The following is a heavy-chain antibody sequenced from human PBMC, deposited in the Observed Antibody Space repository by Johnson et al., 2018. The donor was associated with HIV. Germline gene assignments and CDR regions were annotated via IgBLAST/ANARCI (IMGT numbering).Heavy chain of an antibody. CDR2: ISYDGRKK. CDR3: AKFGRIPRELEDAFDI. D-gene: IGHD1-26*01. Sequence: QVQLVESGGGVVQPGRSLRLSCAASGFTFSNYGMNWVRQAPGKGLEWVAVISYDGRKKYYADPVKGRCTISRDNSKNTLYLQMNSLRVEDTAVYYCAKFGRIPRELEDAFDIWGQGTMVTVSS. CDR1: GFTFSNYG. V-gene: IGHV3-30*18. J-gene: IGHJ3*02.